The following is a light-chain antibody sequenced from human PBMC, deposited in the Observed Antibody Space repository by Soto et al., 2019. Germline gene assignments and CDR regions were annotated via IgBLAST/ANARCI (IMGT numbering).Light chain of an antibody. CDR1: TIDVGGYRY. CDR2: GVS. V-gene: IGLV2-14*01. J-gene: IGLJ1*01. CDR3: SSYTSSSTYV. Sequence: QSVLAQPASVSGSPGQSITISCTGTTIDVGGYRYVSWYQQHPGKAPKLMIYGVSNRPSGVSNRFSGSKSGNTASLTISGLQAEDEADYYCSSYTSSSTYVFGTGTKVTVL.